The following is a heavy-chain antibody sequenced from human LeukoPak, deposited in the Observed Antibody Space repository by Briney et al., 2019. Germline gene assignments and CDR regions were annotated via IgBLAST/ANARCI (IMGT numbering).Heavy chain of an antibody. CDR2: MSQSGST. V-gene: IGHV4-31*03. Sequence: PSETLSLTCTVSGGSISSGGYYWTWIRQPPGKGLEWIGYMSQSGSTYYNPSLKSRVTISVDTSKSQFSLKLTSVTAADTAVYYCARDWSGPYYFDYWGQGTLVTVSS. CDR1: GGSISSGGYY. J-gene: IGHJ4*01. D-gene: IGHD3-3*01. CDR3: ARDWSGPYYFDY.